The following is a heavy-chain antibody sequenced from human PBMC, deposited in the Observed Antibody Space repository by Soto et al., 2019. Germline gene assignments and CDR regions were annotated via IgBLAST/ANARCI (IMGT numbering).Heavy chain of an antibody. Sequence: QVQLQESGPGLVKPSQTLSLTCTVSGGSISSGDYYWSWIRQHPGKGLEWIGYIYYSGSTYYNPSLKSRVTISADTSKNQVSLKLTAVTAADTAVYYCATYGSGSYKPTTFDYWGQGTLVTVSS. D-gene: IGHD3-10*01. V-gene: IGHV4-31*03. CDR3: ATYGSGSYKPTTFDY. J-gene: IGHJ4*02. CDR2: IYYSGST. CDR1: GGSISSGDYY.